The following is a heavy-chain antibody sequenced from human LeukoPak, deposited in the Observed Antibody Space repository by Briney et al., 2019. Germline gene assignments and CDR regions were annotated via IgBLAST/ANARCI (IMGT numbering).Heavy chain of an antibody. Sequence: GASVKVSCKASGYTFTNYAISWVRQAPGQGLEWMGWISAYNGNTNYAQNLQGRVTMTTDTSTSTAYMELRSLRSEDTAVYYCATRDLELGPREAFDIWGQGTMVTVSS. CDR2: ISAYNGNT. V-gene: IGHV1-18*01. CDR1: GYTFTNYA. J-gene: IGHJ3*02. CDR3: ATRDLELGPREAFDI. D-gene: IGHD1-7*01.